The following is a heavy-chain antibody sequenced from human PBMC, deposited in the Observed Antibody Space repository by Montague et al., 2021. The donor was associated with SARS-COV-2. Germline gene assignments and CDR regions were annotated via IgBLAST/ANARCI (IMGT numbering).Heavy chain of an antibody. Sequence: SETLSLTCTVSGDSISSYYWSWIRQPAGKGLEWIGRIYTSGSTKYNPSLKSRVTMSVDTSKNQSSLKLSPVTAADTAVYYCARDHMTTMFMVYYYGMDVWGQGTTVTVSS. V-gene: IGHV4-4*07. CDR1: GDSISSYY. CDR3: ARDHMTTMFMVYYYGMDV. CDR2: IYTSGST. D-gene: IGHD5-24*01. J-gene: IGHJ6*02.